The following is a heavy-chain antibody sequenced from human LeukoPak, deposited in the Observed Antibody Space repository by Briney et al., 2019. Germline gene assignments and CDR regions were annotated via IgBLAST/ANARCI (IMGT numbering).Heavy chain of an antibody. D-gene: IGHD3-3*01. V-gene: IGHV3-23*01. Sequence: QPGGSLRLSCAASGFTFSNYAMTWVRQAPGKGLEWVSTISASGGSTFYADSVKGRFPISRDNSKNTLYLQMNSLRAEDTAVYYCASLPTTIFGVVVPTPHYWGQGTLVTVSS. CDR2: ISASGGST. CDR3: ASLPTTIFGVVVPTPHY. CDR1: GFTFSNYA. J-gene: IGHJ4*02.